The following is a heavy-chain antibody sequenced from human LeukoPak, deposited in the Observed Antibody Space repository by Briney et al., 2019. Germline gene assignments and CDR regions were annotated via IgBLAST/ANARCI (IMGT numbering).Heavy chain of an antibody. CDR1: GGSIRSGGYY. CDR3: ATNTYDILTGYYPLHD. CDR2: IYYSGST. V-gene: IGHV4-31*03. J-gene: IGHJ4*02. Sequence: SETLSLTCTVSGGSIRSGGYYWSWIRQHPGKGLEWIGYIYYSGSTYYNPSLKSRVTISVDTSKNQFSLKLSSVTAADTAVYYCATNTYDILTGYYPLHDWGQGTLVTVSS. D-gene: IGHD3-9*01.